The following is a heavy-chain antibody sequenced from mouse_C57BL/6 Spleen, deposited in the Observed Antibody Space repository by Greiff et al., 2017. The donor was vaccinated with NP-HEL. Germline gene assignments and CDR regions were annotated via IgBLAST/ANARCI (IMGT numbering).Heavy chain of an antibody. CDR3: TRAANWDYAMDY. J-gene: IGHJ4*01. Sequence: EVQLQQSGTVLARPGASVKMSCKTSGYTFTSYWMHWVKQRPGQGLEWIGAIYPGNSDTSYNQKFKGKAKLTAVTSASTAYMELSSLTNEDSAVYYCTRAANWDYAMDYWGQGTSVTVSS. CDR1: GYTFTSYW. D-gene: IGHD4-1*01. CDR2: IYPGNSDT. V-gene: IGHV1-5*01.